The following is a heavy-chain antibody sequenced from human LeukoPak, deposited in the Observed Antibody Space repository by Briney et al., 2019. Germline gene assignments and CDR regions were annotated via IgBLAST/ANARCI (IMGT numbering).Heavy chain of an antibody. Sequence: GGSLRLSCAASGFTFSSYAMNWARQAPGKGLEWVASINHNGNVNYYVDSVKGRFTISRDNTKNSLYLQMSNLRAEDTAVYFCARGGGLDVWGQGATVTVSS. CDR1: GFTFSSYA. D-gene: IGHD3-16*01. J-gene: IGHJ6*02. CDR2: INHNGNVN. CDR3: ARGGGLDV. V-gene: IGHV3-7*03.